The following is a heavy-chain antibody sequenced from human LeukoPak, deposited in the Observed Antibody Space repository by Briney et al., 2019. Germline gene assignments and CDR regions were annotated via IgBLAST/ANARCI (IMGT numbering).Heavy chain of an antibody. Sequence: PGGSLRLSCAASGFTFSSYAMHWVRQAPGKGLEWVAVISYDGSNKYYADSVKGRFTISRDNSKNTLYLQMNSLRAEDTAVYYCAKDRSRNYGDYDALDYWGQGTLVTVSS. V-gene: IGHV3-30-3*01. D-gene: IGHD4-17*01. J-gene: IGHJ4*02. CDR3: AKDRSRNYGDYDALDY. CDR1: GFTFSSYA. CDR2: ISYDGSNK.